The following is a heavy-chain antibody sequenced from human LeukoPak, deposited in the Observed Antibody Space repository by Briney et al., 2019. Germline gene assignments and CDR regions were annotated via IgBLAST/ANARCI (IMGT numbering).Heavy chain of an antibody. Sequence: GGSLRLSCVVSGFTFRSYWMNWVRQAPGKGLEWLANINEDGSDKWYVDSVNGRFTIARDNGKNSLYMHLNNLTLEDTAVYYCVRGMSTPGIDHWGQGTMVIVSS. V-gene: IGHV3-7*03. CDR1: GFTFRSYW. CDR3: VRGMSTPGIDH. J-gene: IGHJ4*02. CDR2: INEDGSDK. D-gene: IGHD3-10*01.